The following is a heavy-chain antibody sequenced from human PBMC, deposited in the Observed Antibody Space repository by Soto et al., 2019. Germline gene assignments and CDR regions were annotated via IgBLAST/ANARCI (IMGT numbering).Heavy chain of an antibody. CDR3: AKQFCTYGVCYYFDY. CDR1: GFSFISYA. Sequence: GGSLRLSCAASGFSFISYAMSWVRQAPGKGLEWISLISGSGDSTYYADSVKGRFTISRDNSKNTLYLQMNSLRAEGTAVYYCAKQFCTYGVCYYFDYWGQGTLVTVSS. D-gene: IGHD2-8*01. V-gene: IGHV3-23*01. CDR2: ISGSGDST. J-gene: IGHJ4*02.